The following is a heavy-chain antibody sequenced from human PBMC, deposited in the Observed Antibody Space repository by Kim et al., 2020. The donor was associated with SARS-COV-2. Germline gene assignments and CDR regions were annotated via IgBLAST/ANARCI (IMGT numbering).Heavy chain of an antibody. CDR3: ARSGGYCTNGVCYTFDY. CDR1: GFTFSSYS. D-gene: IGHD2-8*01. J-gene: IGHJ4*02. CDR2: ISSSSSYI. Sequence: GGSLRLSCAASGFTFSSYSMNWVRQAPGKGLEWVSSISSSSSYIYYADSVKGRFTISRDNAKNSLYLQMNSLRAEDTAVYYCARSGGYCTNGVCYTFDYWGQGTLVTVSS. V-gene: IGHV3-21*01.